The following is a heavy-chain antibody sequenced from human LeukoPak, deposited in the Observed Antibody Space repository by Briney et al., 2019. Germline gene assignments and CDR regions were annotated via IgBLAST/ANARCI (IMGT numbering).Heavy chain of an antibody. V-gene: IGHV3-15*01. CDR1: GFTFRDAW. D-gene: IGHD3-3*01. Sequence: GGSLRLSCAASGFTFRDAWMTWVRQAPGKGLEWVGRIRSKTDGGTTDYAVSVQGRFTISRDDSKNTLYLQMSSLKTEDTAVYYCAKHIYGVVSIQQXGQGTLVTVSS. J-gene: IGHJ1*01. CDR2: IRSKTDGGTT. CDR3: AKHIYGVVSIQQ.